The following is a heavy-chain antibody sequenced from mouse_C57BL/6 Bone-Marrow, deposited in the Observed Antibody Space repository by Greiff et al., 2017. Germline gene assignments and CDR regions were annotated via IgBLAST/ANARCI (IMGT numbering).Heavy chain of an antibody. Sequence: QVQLQQSGAELARPGASVKLSCKASGYTFTSYGISWVKQRTGQGLEWIGEIYPRSGNTYYNEKFKGKATLTADTSSSTAYMELRSLTSEDSAVYYCARLAGFDYWGQGTTLTGSS. J-gene: IGHJ2*01. D-gene: IGHD6-1*01. V-gene: IGHV1-81*01. CDR2: IYPRSGNT. CDR1: GYTFTSYG. CDR3: ARLAGFDY.